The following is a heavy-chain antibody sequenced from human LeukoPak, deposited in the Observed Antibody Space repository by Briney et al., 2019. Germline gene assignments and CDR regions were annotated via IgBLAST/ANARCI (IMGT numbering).Heavy chain of an antibody. D-gene: IGHD3-3*01. J-gene: IGHJ4*02. V-gene: IGHV4-34*01. CDR1: VGSFSGYY. CDR2: INHSGST. Sequence: PSETLSLTCAVYVGSFSGYYWSWIRQPPGKGLEWIGEINHSGSTNYNPSLKSRVTISVDTSKNQFSLKLSSVTAADTAVYYCARLGGDFWSGYYLDYWGQGTLVTVSS. CDR3: ARLGGDFWSGYYLDY.